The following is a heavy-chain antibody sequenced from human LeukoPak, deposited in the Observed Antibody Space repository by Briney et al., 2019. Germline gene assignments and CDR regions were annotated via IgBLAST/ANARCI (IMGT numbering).Heavy chain of an antibody. J-gene: IGHJ4*02. V-gene: IGHV3-66*01. CDR3: AREVVAATHGLDY. Sequence: PGGSLRLSCAASGFTVSSNYMSWVRQAPGKGLEWVSVIYSGGSTYYADSVKGRFTISRDNSKNTLYLQMNSLRAEDTAVYYCAREVVAATHGLDYWGQGTLVTVSS. CDR2: IYSGGST. CDR1: GFTVSSNY. D-gene: IGHD2-15*01.